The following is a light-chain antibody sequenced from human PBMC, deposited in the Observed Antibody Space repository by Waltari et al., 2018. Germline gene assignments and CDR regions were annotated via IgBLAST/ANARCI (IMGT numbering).Light chain of an antibody. CDR1: QSVLYNSNNKNY. V-gene: IGKV4-1*01. Sequence: DIVMTQSPDSLAVSLGDRATINCKSSQSVLYNSNNKNYLAWYQQKPGQPPQLLIYWASTRESGVPDRFSGSGSGTDFTFTISSLQAEDVAVYYCQQYYSTITFGQGTRLEIK. CDR3: QQYYSTIT. CDR2: WAS. J-gene: IGKJ5*01.